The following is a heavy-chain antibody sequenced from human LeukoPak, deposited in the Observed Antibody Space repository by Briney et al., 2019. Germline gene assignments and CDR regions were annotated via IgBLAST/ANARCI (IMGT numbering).Heavy chain of an antibody. V-gene: IGHV1-46*01. CDR2: INPSGGST. CDR1: GYIFTDYY. D-gene: IGHD1-26*01. J-gene: IGHJ4*02. Sequence: ASVKVSCKASGYIFTDYYMHWVRQAPGQGLEWMAIINPSGGSTTYAQKFQGRVTMTRDTSTNTVYMELSSLRSEDTAVYYCARAPVGGTLDSVDYWGQGTLVTVSS. CDR3: ARAPVGGTLDSVDY.